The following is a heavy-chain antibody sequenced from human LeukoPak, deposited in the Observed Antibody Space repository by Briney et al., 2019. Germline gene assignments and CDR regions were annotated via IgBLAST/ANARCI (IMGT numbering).Heavy chain of an antibody. CDR1: GFSFSTYA. Sequence: GGSLRLSCEASGFSFSTYAMNWVRQSPGKGLEWISLINTNGGSTYYADSVKGRFTISRDNPKNTLYLQMNSLRAEDTAVYFCAKRGIVIRAVIIVGFHKEAYYFDYWGQGALVTVSS. V-gene: IGHV3-23*01. J-gene: IGHJ4*02. CDR2: INTNGGST. CDR3: AKRGIVIRAVIIVGFHKEAYYFDY. D-gene: IGHD3-10*01.